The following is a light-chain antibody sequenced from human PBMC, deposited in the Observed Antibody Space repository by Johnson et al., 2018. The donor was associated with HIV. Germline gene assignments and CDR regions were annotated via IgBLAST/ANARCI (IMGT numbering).Light chain of an antibody. CDR1: SSNIGNNY. J-gene: IGLJ1*01. CDR3: GTWDSSLSAGV. Sequence: QSVLTQPPSVSAAPGQKVTISCSGSSSNIGNNYVSWYQQLPGTAPKPLIYDNNKRPSGIPDRFSGSKSGPSATLAITGLQPGDEADYYCGTWDSSLSAGVFGTGTKVTVL. CDR2: DNN. V-gene: IGLV1-51*01.